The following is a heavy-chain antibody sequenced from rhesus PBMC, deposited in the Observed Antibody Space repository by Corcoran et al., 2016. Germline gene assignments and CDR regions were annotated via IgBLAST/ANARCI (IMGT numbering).Heavy chain of an antibody. V-gene: IGHV4-127*01. CDR1: GYSISRGYG. CDR2: IGGSSGIT. Sequence: QVQLQESGPGLVKPSETLSLTCAVSGYSISRGYGWRWIRKPPGKGLEWIGYIGGSSGITNYNPSPKIRCTMSEDTSKNQCSLKLRSVTAADTAVYYCAREYNTVDYWGQGVLGTVSS. J-gene: IGHJ4*01. CDR3: AREYNTVDY. D-gene: IGHD1-38*01.